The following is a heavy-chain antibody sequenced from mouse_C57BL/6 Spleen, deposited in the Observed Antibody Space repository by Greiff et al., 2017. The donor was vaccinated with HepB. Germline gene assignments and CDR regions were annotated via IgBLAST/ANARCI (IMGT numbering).Heavy chain of an antibody. CDR1: GYSFTGYY. Sequence: EVKLQQSGPELVKPGASVKISCKASGYSFTGYYMNWVKQSPEKSLEWIGEINPSTGGTTYNQKFKAKATLTVDKSSSTAYMQLKSLTSEDSAVYYCARVLGTTVVPYWYFDVWGTGTTVTVSS. CDR3: ARVLGTTVVPYWYFDV. D-gene: IGHD1-1*01. J-gene: IGHJ1*03. V-gene: IGHV1-42*01. CDR2: INPSTGGT.